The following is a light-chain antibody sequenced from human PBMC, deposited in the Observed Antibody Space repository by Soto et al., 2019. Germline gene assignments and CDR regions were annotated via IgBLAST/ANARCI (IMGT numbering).Light chain of an antibody. Sequence: DIQMTQSPSSLSASVGDRVTITCQASQDISNYLNWYQQKPGKAPKLLIYDASNLETGVPPRFSGSGSGTDFTFTISSLQPEDIALYYCQQYTNWPWTFGQGTKV. CDR3: QQYTNWPWT. CDR1: QDISNY. CDR2: DAS. J-gene: IGKJ1*01. V-gene: IGKV1-33*01.